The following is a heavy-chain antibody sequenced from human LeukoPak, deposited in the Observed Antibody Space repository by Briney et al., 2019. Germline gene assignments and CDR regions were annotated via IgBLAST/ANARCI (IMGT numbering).Heavy chain of an antibody. CDR3: ARGRTTDFDY. CDR1: GYAFTSHD. Sequence: GASVKVSCRASGYAFTSHDINWVRQATGQGLEWMGWMDPNSGNTGYAQDFQGRVSMTSNTSTSTAYMELTSLRSEDTAVYFCARGRTTDFDYWGQGTLVTVSS. D-gene: IGHD1-7*01. J-gene: IGHJ4*02. V-gene: IGHV1-8*01. CDR2: MDPNSGNT.